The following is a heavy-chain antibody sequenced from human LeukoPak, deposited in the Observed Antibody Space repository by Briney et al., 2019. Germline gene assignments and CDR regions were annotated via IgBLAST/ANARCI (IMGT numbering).Heavy chain of an antibody. V-gene: IGHV3-23*01. CDR2: ITGSGGVT. Sequence: GGSLRLSCAASGFSFSDYAMAWVRQAPGKGLEWVSVITGSGGVTHYAGSVKGRFTISRDNSKNTLYLQMNNLRVEDTAQYYCAKDGLYYDGSTHIYYFDYWGQGTLVAVSS. CDR3: AKDGLYYDGSTHIYYFDY. CDR1: GFSFSDYA. D-gene: IGHD3-22*01. J-gene: IGHJ4*02.